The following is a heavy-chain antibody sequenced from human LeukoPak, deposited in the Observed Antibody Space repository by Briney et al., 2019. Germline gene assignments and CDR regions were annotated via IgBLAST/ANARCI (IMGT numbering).Heavy chain of an antibody. V-gene: IGHV4-4*07. Sequence: SDTLSLTCTVSGDSINNFYWNWIRQPAGKGLEWIGRIYISGATNYNPSLKSRVTMSVDTSKTQFSLKLTSVTAADTAVYYCARDPFRSSFDSWGQGTLVTVSS. D-gene: IGHD1-26*01. CDR1: GDSINNFY. J-gene: IGHJ4*02. CDR3: ARDPFRSSFDS. CDR2: IYISGAT.